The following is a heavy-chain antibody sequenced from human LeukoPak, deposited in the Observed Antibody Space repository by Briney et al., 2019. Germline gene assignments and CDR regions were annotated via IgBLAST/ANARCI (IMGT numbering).Heavy chain of an antibody. J-gene: IGHJ4*02. V-gene: IGHV3-23*01. CDR3: AKPGIKYQLLHPFDY. CDR2: ISGSGGST. D-gene: IGHD2-2*02. Sequence: PGGSLRLSCAASGFTFSSYAMSWVRQAPGKGLEWVSAISGSGGSTYYADSVKGRFTISRDNSKNTLYLQMSRLRAEDTAVYYCAKPGIKYQLLHPFDYWGQGTLVTVSS. CDR1: GFTFSSYA.